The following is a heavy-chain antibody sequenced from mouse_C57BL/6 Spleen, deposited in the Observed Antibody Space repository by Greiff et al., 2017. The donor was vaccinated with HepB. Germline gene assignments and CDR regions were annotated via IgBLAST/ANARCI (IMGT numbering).Heavy chain of an antibody. D-gene: IGHD2-5*01. J-gene: IGHJ4*01. CDR2: IDPETGGT. CDR1: GYTFTDYE. V-gene: IGHV1-15*01. Sequence: QVQLQQSGAELVRPGASVTLSCKASGYTFTDYEMHWVKQTPVHGLEWIGAIDPETGGTAYNQKFKGKAILTADKSSSTAYMELRSLTSEDSAVYYCTRGDYSNPLSDYWGQGTSVTVSS. CDR3: TRGDYSNPLSDY.